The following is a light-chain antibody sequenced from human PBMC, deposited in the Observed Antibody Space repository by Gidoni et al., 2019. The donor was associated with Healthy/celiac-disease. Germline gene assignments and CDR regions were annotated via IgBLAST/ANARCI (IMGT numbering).Light chain of an antibody. J-gene: IGKJ2*01. V-gene: IGKV3-15*01. CDR2: GAS. CDR1: QSVSSN. Sequence: EIVMTQSPATLSVSLGERATLSCRASQSVSSNLAGYQQKPGQAPRLLIYGASTRATGIPARFSGSGSGTEFTLTISSLQSEDFAVYYCQQYNTWPYTFGQGTKLEIK. CDR3: QQYNTWPYT.